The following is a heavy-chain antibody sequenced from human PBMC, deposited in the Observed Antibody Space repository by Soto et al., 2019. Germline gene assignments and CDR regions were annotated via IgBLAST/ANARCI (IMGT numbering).Heavy chain of an antibody. D-gene: IGHD3-10*01. V-gene: IGHV3-23*01. CDR3: ADDAYYASGSYYGFDS. CDR2: ISGTESST. J-gene: IGHJ4*02. CDR1: GFTFSKYG. Sequence: EVQLLESGGGLVQPGGSLRLSCAASGFTFSKYGMNWVRQAPGKGLEWVSVISGTESSTNYADSVKGRYTISSATSKNMHYLRMNGPRAEDRAIYYYADDAYYASGSYYGFDSWGQGTLVTVSS.